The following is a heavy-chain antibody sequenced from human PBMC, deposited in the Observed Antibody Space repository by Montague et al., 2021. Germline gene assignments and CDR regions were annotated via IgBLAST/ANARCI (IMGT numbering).Heavy chain of an antibody. V-gene: IGHV4-59*08. D-gene: IGHD3-10*01. Sequence: SQTLSLTCTVSSGSIFHAHWSWVRQPPGKGLEWIGSMFYGGATSNNPSLKSRVTMSIDTSTNQFSLKLSFVTAADTAVYYCAKQDYFVSGTSYKGFDPWGQGILVTVSS. J-gene: IGHJ5*02. CDR2: MFYGGAT. CDR1: SGSIFHAH. CDR3: AKQDYFVSGTSYKGFDP.